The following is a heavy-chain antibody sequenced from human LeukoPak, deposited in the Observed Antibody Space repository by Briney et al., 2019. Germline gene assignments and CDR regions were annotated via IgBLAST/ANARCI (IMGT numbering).Heavy chain of an antibody. Sequence: GGSLRLSCAASGFTFDDYAMNWVRQAPGKGLEWVSSISSGSSYTYYADSVKGRFTISRDNAKNSLYLQMNSLRAEDTAVYYCASPLSLPKYSSSHDFDYWGQGTLVTVSS. D-gene: IGHD6-6*01. V-gene: IGHV3-21*01. CDR3: ASPLSLPKYSSSHDFDY. CDR2: ISSGSSYT. J-gene: IGHJ4*02. CDR1: GFTFDDYA.